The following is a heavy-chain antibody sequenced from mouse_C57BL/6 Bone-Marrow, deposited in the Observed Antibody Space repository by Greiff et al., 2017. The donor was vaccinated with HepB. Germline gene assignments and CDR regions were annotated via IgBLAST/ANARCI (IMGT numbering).Heavy chain of an antibody. Sequence: VQLVESGPELVKPGASVKISCKASGYAFSSSWMNWVKQTPGKGLEWIGRIYPGDGDTNYNGKFKGKATLTADKSSSTAYMQLSSLTSEDSAVYFCAPYYYGSSPCHYWGQGTTLTVSS. D-gene: IGHD1-1*01. V-gene: IGHV1-82*01. CDR2: IYPGDGDT. J-gene: IGHJ2*01. CDR3: APYYYGSSPCHY. CDR1: GYAFSSSW.